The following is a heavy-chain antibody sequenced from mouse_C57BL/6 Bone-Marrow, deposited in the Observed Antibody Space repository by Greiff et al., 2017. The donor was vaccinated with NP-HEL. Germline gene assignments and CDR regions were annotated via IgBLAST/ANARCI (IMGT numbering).Heavy chain of an antibody. CDR2: ISCGGSYT. V-gene: IGHV5-6*01. J-gene: IGHJ3*01. D-gene: IGHD2-4*01. Sequence: EVQVVESGGDLVKPGGSLKLSCAASGFTFSSYGMSWVRQTPDKRLEWVATISCGGSYTYYPDSVKGRFTISRDNAKNTLYLQMSSLKSEDTAMYYCARDDYAWFAYWGQGTLVTVSA. CDR1: GFTFSSYG. CDR3: ARDDYAWFAY.